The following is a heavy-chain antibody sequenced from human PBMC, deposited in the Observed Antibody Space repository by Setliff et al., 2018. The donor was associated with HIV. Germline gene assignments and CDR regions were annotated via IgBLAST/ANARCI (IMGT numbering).Heavy chain of an antibody. CDR1: GASISNSNSY. Sequence: SETLSLTCTVYGASISNSNSYWGWIRQAPGKRLEWLGSIYDSGSTSYNPSLSSRLTISVDTSKNQVSLRLSSATAADTGVYYCARAPIPYYDFWSGQREGWFDPWGQGTLVTVSS. CDR2: IYDSGST. V-gene: IGHV4-39*02. D-gene: IGHD3-3*01. J-gene: IGHJ5*02. CDR3: ARAPIPYYDFWSGQREGWFDP.